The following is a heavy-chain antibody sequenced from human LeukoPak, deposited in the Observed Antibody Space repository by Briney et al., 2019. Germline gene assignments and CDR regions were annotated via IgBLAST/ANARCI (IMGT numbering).Heavy chain of an antibody. CDR3: ARDRGYHHH. Sequence: GGSLRLSCAASGFSFSSYWMTWVRQAPGKGLEWVANIKQDGTEKYYVDSVKGRFTISRDNANNSLYLHINNLRAEDTAVYYCARDRGYHHHWGQGTLVTVSS. CDR2: IKQDGTEK. CDR1: GFSFSSYW. D-gene: IGHD5-12*01. J-gene: IGHJ5*02. V-gene: IGHV3-7*01.